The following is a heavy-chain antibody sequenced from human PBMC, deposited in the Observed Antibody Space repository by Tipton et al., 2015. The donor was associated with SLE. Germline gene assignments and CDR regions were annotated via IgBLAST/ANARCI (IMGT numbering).Heavy chain of an antibody. CDR2: IYHSGST. V-gene: IGHV4-38-2*01. CDR3: ARAMIGWQQLRD. CDR1: GYSISSGYY. Sequence: TLSLTCAVSGYSISSGYYWGWIRQPPGKGLGWIGSIYHSGSTYYNPSLKSRVTISVDTSKNQFSLKLSSVTAADTAVYYCARAMIGWQQLRDWGQGMLVTVSS. J-gene: IGHJ4*02. D-gene: IGHD6-13*01.